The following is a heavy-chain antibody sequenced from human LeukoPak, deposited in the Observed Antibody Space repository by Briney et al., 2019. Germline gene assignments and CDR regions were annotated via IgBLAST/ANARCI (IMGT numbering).Heavy chain of an antibody. CDR1: GGSISSHY. V-gene: IGHV4-59*11. CDR2: IYYSGST. CDR3: ARANRGYYDSSGYSPWFDP. Sequence: SETLSLTCTVSGGSISSHYWSWIRQPPGKELEWIGYIYYSGSTNYNPSLKSRVTISVDTSKNQFSLKLSSVTAADTAVYYCARANRGYYDSSGYSPWFDPWGQGTLVTVSS. J-gene: IGHJ5*02. D-gene: IGHD3-22*01.